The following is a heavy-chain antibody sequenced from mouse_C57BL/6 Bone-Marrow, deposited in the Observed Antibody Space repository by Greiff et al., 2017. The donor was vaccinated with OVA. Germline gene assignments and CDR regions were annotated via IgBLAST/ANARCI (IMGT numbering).Heavy chain of an antibody. CDR3: ARNYDYDSWFAY. CDR2: IWSGGRT. V-gene: IGHV2-2*02. J-gene: IGHJ3*01. D-gene: IGHD2-4*01. CDR1: GFSLTSYG. Sequence: QVQLQQSGPGLVQPSQSLSITCTVSGFSLTSYGVHWVRQSPGKGLEWLGVIWSGGRTDYNAAFISRLSISKDNSKSQVFFKMNSLQANDTAIYYCARNYDYDSWFAYGGQGTLVTVSA.